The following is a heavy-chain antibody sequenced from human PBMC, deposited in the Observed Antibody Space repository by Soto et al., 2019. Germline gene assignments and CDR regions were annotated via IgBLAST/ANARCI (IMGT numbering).Heavy chain of an antibody. CDR1: GYTFTSYG. CDR3: ATSNCSGGSCYSYYFDY. J-gene: IGHJ4*02. D-gene: IGHD2-15*01. Sequence: GASVKVSCKTSGYTFTSYGISWVRQAQEQGLEWMGWISAYNGNTNYAQKLQGRVTMTTDTSTSTAYMELRSLRSDDTAVYYCATSNCSGGSCYSYYFDYWGQGTLVTVSS. CDR2: ISAYNGNT. V-gene: IGHV1-18*01.